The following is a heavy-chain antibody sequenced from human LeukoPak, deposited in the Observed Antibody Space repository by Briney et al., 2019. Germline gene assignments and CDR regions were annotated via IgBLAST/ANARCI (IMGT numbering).Heavy chain of an antibody. J-gene: IGHJ4*02. CDR2: IYTSGST. V-gene: IGHV4-61*02. Sequence: PSQTLSLTCTVSGGSISSGSYYWSWIRQPAGKGLEWIGRIYTSGSTNYNPSLKSRVTISVDTSKNQFSLKLSSVTAADTAVYYCARVAVAAYDYWGQGTLVTVSS. D-gene: IGHD6-19*01. CDR3: ARVAVAAYDY. CDR1: GGSISSGSYY.